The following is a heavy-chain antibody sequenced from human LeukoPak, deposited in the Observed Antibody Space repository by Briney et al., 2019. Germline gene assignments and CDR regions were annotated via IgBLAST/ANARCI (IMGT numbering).Heavy chain of an antibody. CDR3: AREQRSGQNNWFDP. V-gene: IGHV4-38-2*02. J-gene: IGHJ5*02. D-gene: IGHD3-10*01. Sequence: SETLSLTCAVSGHSISSAYYWGWIRQPPGKGLEGIGSIYHTGSTYYNPSLKCRITISVDTSKNQFSLKLSSVPAADPAVYYCAREQRSGQNNWFDPWGQGTLVTVSS. CDR1: GHSISSAYY. CDR2: IYHTGST.